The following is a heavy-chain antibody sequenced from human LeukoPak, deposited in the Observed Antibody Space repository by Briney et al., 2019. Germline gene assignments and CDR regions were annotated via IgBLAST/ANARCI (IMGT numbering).Heavy chain of an antibody. V-gene: IGHV3-21*01. Sequence: RGSLRLSCVASGFTLSSYTMSWIRQAPGKGLEWVSSISGSSSFTYYAESVKGRFTISRDNAKNSLYLQMNSLRAEDTALYYCARDSEAYYDILTGYYGGNWFDPWGQGTLVTVSS. CDR3: ARDSEAYYDILTGYYGGNWFDP. D-gene: IGHD3-9*01. CDR2: ISGSSSFT. J-gene: IGHJ5*02. CDR1: GFTLSSYT.